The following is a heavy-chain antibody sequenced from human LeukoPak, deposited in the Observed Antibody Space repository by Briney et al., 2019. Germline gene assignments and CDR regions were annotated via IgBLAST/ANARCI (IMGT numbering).Heavy chain of an antibody. J-gene: IGHJ4*02. CDR2: IYYSGST. V-gene: IGHV4-39*01. Sequence: SETLSLTCTVSGGSISSSSYYWGWIRQPPGKGLEWIGSIYYSGSTYYNPSLKSRVTISVDTSKNRFSLKLSSVTAADTAVYYCARHDIYFESSGPFDFWGQGTLVTVSS. D-gene: IGHD3-22*01. CDR3: ARHDIYFESSGPFDF. CDR1: GGSISSSSYY.